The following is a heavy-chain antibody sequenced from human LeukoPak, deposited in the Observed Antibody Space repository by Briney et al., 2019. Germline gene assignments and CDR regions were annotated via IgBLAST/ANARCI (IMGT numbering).Heavy chain of an antibody. D-gene: IGHD5-24*01. CDR1: GFTFSSYE. Sequence: GGSLRLSCAASGFTFSSYEMNWVRQAAGKGLEWLSYITSIGNTLYYADSVGGRFTISRDNAKKSLYLKMSRLRADDTALYYCVRGGTRERRPGYNPFDYWGQGTLVTVSS. V-gene: IGHV3-48*03. J-gene: IGHJ4*02. CDR2: ITSIGNTL. CDR3: VRGGTRERRPGYNPFDY.